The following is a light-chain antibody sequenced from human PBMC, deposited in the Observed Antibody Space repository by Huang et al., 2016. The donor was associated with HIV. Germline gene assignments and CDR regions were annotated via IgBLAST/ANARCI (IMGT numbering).Light chain of an antibody. CDR1: QSLLHSNGHNY. Sequence: DIVMVQSPASLSVTPGEAASITCRSSQSLLHSNGHNYLDWYCQKPGQSPQLLIYLGSSRASGVPDRFSGSGSGTDFTLRINRVEAGDVGIYYCMQGLQTWTFGQGTKVEI. V-gene: IGKV2-28*01. J-gene: IGKJ1*01. CDR3: MQGLQTWT. CDR2: LGS.